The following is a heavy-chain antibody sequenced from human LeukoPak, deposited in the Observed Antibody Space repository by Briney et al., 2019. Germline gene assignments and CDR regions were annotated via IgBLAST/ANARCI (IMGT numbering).Heavy chain of an antibody. J-gene: IGHJ4*02. CDR1: GHTFTGYF. Sequence: ASVKVSCKASGHTFTGYFIHWVRQAPGQGLEWMGWINPNNGGTNYAQKFQGRVTMTRDTSISTAYMELSRLRSDDTAVYYCARAGEVVVAAKLDYWGQGTLVTVSS. D-gene: IGHD2-15*01. CDR2: INPNNGGT. V-gene: IGHV1-2*02. CDR3: ARAGEVVVAAKLDY.